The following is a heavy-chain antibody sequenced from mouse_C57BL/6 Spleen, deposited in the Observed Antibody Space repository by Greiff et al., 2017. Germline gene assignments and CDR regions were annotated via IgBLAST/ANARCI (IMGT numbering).Heavy chain of an antibody. J-gene: IGHJ2*01. CDR3: ANDDGSSRFGY. V-gene: IGHV5-16*01. CDR2: INDDGGST. CDR1: GFTFSDYY. D-gene: IGHD1-1*01. Sequence: EVTLLESEGGLVKPGSSMKLSCTASGFTFSDYYMAWVRQVPEKGLEWVANINDDGGSTYYLDCLKSRFIISRDNAKNTLYLQMISLTSEDTSTYYCANDDGSSRFGYWGQGTTLTFSS.